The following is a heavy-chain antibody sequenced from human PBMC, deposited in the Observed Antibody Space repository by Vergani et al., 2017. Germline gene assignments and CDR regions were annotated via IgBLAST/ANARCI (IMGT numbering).Heavy chain of an antibody. Sequence: QVQLVQSGAEVKKPGASVKVSCKASGYTFTSYGISWVRQAPGQGLEWMGWISAYNGNTNYAQKLQGRVTMTTDTTTTTAYMELRSLRSDDTAVYSCARERCGAIALYCYYYGMDVWGQGTTVTVSS. CDR2: ISAYNGNT. CDR1: GYTFTSYG. J-gene: IGHJ6*02. V-gene: IGHV1-18*01. CDR3: ARERCGAIALYCYYYGMDV. D-gene: IGHD2-2*02.